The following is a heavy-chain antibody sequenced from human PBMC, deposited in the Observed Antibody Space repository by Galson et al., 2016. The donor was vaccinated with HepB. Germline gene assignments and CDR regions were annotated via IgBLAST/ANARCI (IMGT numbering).Heavy chain of an antibody. CDR2: AYYRSRWYR. D-gene: IGHD3-9*01. V-gene: IGHV6-1*01. CDR3: ARGARHYDVLRTHGLDV. CDR1: GDSVSSNAAA. Sequence: CAISGDSVSSNAAAWNWIRQSPSRGLEWLGRAYYRSRWYRDYAESLKGRIDISPDKSENHFSLQLNSVTPEDTSVYFCARGARHYDVLRTHGLDVWGRGTTVTVSS. J-gene: IGHJ6*02.